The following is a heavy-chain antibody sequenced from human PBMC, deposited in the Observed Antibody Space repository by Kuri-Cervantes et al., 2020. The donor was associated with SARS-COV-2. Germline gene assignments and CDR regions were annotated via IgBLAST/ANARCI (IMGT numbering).Heavy chain of an antibody. CDR3: ARQSVVASDD. V-gene: IGHV4-39*01. Sequence: SETLSLTCTVSGGSISSSSYYWGWIRPPPGKGLEWIGSIYYSGSTYYNPSLKSRVTITVDTSKNQFSLKLSSVTAADTAVYYCARQSVVASDDWGQGTLVTVSS. CDR2: IYYSGST. CDR1: GGSISSSSYY. D-gene: IGHD2-15*01. J-gene: IGHJ4*02.